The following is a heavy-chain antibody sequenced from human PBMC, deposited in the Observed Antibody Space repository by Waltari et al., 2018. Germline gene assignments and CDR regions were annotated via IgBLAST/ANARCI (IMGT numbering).Heavy chain of an antibody. CDR2: INPYSGGT. Sequence: QVQLVQSGAEVKKPGASVKVSCKTSGYTFTGYYMYWVRQAPGQGLEGMGWINPYSGGTAYAQKFQGRVTLTRDTSISTAYMELNRLISDDSAMYYCATAPDAFQIINWGQGTLVTVSS. D-gene: IGHD2-2*01. CDR3: ATAPDAFQIIN. V-gene: IGHV1-2*02. J-gene: IGHJ4*02. CDR1: GYTFTGYY.